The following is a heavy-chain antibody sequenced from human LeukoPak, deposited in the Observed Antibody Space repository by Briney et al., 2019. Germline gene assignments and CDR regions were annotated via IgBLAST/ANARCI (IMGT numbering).Heavy chain of an antibody. V-gene: IGHV1-58*02. D-gene: IGHD6-19*01. CDR1: GFTFTNSA. J-gene: IGHJ4*02. CDR2: IVVGSGNT. CDR3: AADSRGRWYYFDY. Sequence: SVKVSCKASGFTFTNSAMQWVRQARGQRLEWIGWIVVGSGNTNYAQKFQERVTITRDMSTSTAYMELSSLRSEDTAVYYCAADSRGRWYYFDYWGQGTLVTVSS.